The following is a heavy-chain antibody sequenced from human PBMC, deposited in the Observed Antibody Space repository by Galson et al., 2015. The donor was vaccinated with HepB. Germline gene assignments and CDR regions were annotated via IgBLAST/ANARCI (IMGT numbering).Heavy chain of an antibody. D-gene: IGHD3-3*01. CDR2: IFYSGST. J-gene: IGHJ4*02. CDR3: ARGTYYDYWSGYLDN. V-gene: IGHV4-30-4*01. Sequence: TLSLTCTVSGGSISSGDYYWSWIRQSPGKGLEWIGYIFYSGSTFYNPSLKSRVTISVDTSENQFSLKLSSVTAADTAMYYCARGTYYDYWSGYLDNWGQGTLVTVSS. CDR1: GGSISSGDYY.